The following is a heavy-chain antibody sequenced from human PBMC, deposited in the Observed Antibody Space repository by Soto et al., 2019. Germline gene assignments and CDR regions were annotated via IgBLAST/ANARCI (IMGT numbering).Heavy chain of an antibody. CDR2: IAGKT. V-gene: IGHV3-23*01. CDR3: ARKTDVPTAMLDY. D-gene: IGHD2-2*01. Sequence: EVHLLQSGGGLVQPGGSLRLSCAASGFTFSNSVMSWVRQAPGKGLEWVSTIAGKTYYSDSVKGRFTISRDNSQSTLYLQMNRLRAEDTAVYYCARKTDVPTAMLDYWGQGTLVTVSS. J-gene: IGHJ4*02. CDR1: GFTFSNSV.